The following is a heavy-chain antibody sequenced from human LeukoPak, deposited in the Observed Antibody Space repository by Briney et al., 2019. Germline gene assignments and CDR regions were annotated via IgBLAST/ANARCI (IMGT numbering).Heavy chain of an antibody. Sequence: SETLSLTCTVSGGSISSYYWSWIRQPAGKGLEWIGYIYYSGSTNYNPSLKSRVTISVDTSKNQFSLKLSSVTAADTAVYYCARAGIAAAVSGWFDPWGQGTLVTVSS. CDR2: IYYSGST. CDR1: GGSISSYY. J-gene: IGHJ5*02. CDR3: ARAGIAAAVSGWFDP. V-gene: IGHV4-59*01. D-gene: IGHD6-13*01.